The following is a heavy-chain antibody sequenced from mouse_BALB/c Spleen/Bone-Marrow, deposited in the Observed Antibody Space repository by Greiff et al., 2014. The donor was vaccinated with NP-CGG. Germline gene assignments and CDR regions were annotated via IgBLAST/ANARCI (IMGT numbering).Heavy chain of an antibody. V-gene: IGHV14-3*02. CDR1: GCNIKDTY. CDR2: IGPANGNT. Sequence: EVKLQESGAELVKPGASVKLSCTASGCNIKDTYMHWVKQRPEQGLEWIARIGPANGNTKYDPKFQGKATITADTSSNTAYLQLSSLTSEDTAVYYCARGDYGAFAYWGQGTLVTVSA. J-gene: IGHJ3*01. D-gene: IGHD2-4*01. CDR3: ARGDYGAFAY.